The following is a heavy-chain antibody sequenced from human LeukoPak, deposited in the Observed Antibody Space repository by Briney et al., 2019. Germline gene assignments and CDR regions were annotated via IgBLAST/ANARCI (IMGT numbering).Heavy chain of an antibody. D-gene: IGHD3-3*01. CDR2: IYSGGST. V-gene: IGHV3-53*01. CDR3: AAPDPTYYDFWSGYYAFDI. Sequence: GGSLRLSCAASGFTVSSNYMSWVRQAPGKGLEWVSVIYSGGSTYYADSVKGRFTISRDSSKNTLYLQMNSLRAEDTAVYYCAAPDPTYYDFWSGYYAFDIWGQGTMVTVSS. J-gene: IGHJ3*02. CDR1: GFTVSSNY.